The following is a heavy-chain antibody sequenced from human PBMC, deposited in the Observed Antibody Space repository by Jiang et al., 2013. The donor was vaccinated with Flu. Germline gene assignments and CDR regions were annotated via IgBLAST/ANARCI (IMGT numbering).Heavy chain of an antibody. CDR3: AREGQYSDNSGYYYGGFDY. CDR2: ISGYNGNT. D-gene: IGHD3-22*01. Sequence: SGAEVKKPGASVKVSCKASGYNFNGYGIYWVRQAPGQGLEWMGWISGYNGNTRYAQKFQGRVTMTTATSTSIAYMELRSLRSDDAAVYYCAREGQYSDNSGYYYGGFDYWGQGTLVTVSS. V-gene: IGHV1-18*01. CDR1: GYNFNGYG. J-gene: IGHJ4*02.